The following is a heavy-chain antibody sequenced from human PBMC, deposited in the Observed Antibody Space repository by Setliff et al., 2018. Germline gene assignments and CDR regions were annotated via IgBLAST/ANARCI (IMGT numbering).Heavy chain of an antibody. CDR1: GDSISSGSYY. CDR3: ARVFPMVGATERRAFDI. V-gene: IGHV4-61*09. Sequence: TLSLTCTVSGDSISSGSYYWTWIRQPAGKGLEWIGHFHTGGSTNYNRSLRSRVSISVDTSKNQFSLKLNSVTAADTAVYYRARVFPMVGATERRAFDIWGQGTVVTVSS. D-gene: IGHD1-26*01. J-gene: IGHJ3*02. CDR2: FHTGGST.